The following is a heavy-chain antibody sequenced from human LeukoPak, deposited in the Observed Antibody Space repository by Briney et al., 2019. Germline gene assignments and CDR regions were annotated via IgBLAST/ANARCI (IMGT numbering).Heavy chain of an antibody. Sequence: GGSLRLSCAASGFTFSSYWMSWVRQAPGKGLEWVANIKQDGSEKYYVDSVKGRFTISRDNAKNSLYLQMNSLRAEDTAVYYCAKDHSHSGSSTTDWYFDLWGRGTLLTVSS. J-gene: IGHJ2*01. CDR3: AKDHSHSGSSTTDWYFDL. D-gene: IGHD1-26*01. V-gene: IGHV3-7*03. CDR1: GFTFSSYW. CDR2: IKQDGSEK.